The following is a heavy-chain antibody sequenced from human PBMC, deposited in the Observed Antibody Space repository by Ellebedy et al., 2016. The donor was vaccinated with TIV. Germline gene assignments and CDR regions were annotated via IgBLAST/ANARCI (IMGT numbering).Heavy chain of an antibody. J-gene: IGHJ3*02. CDR3: ARSYKRTASDAFDI. V-gene: IGHV4-59*01. CDR2: IYYSGGA. CDR1: GDSISSYY. Sequence: MPSETLSLTCTVSGDSISSYYWSWIRQPPGKGLEWIGHIYYSGGAKYNPSLKSRVTISVDTSKNQFSLKLSSVTAADTVVYYCARSYKRTASDAFDIWGQGTQVTVSS. D-gene: IGHD1-14*01.